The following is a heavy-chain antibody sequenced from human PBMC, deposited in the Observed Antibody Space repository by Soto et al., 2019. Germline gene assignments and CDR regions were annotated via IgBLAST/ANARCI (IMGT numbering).Heavy chain of an antibody. CDR1: GYSFTGYW. CDR3: ARRSYYDSSGYYPNDDFDI. J-gene: IGHJ3*02. CDR2: IYPDNSDT. Sequence: GESLKISCKGSGYSFTGYWIAWVRQMPGKGLEWMGIIYPDNSDTRDSPSFQGHVTISADKSISTAYLQWSSLKASDTSMYYCARRSYYDSSGYYPNDDFDIWGQGTMVNVSS. V-gene: IGHV5-51*01. D-gene: IGHD3-22*01.